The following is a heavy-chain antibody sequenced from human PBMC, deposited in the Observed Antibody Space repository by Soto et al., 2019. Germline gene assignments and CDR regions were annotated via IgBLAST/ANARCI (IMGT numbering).Heavy chain of an antibody. CDR1: GGSFSGYY. J-gene: IGHJ1*01. Sequence: QVQLQQWGAGLLKPSETLSLTCAVYGGSFSGYYWSWIRQPPGKGLEWIEEINHSGSTNYNPSLKSRVTIAVDTSKNQCSLKMSSVTAADTAVYYCARGLSATLLSYFQHWGQGTLVTVSS. V-gene: IGHV4-34*01. D-gene: IGHD2-15*01. CDR2: INHSGST. CDR3: ARGLSATLLSYFQH.